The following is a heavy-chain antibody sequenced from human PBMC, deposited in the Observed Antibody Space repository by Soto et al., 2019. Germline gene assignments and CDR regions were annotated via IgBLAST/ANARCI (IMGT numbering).Heavy chain of an antibody. CDR2: ISAYNGNT. V-gene: IGHV1-18*01. J-gene: IGHJ6*02. CDR3: ARREDTAIEHSGGYHYGMDV. CDR1: GYTFTSYG. D-gene: IGHD5-18*01. Sequence: ASVKVSCKASGYTFTSYGISWVRQAPGQGLEWMGWISAYNGNTNYAQKLQGRVTMTTDTSTSTAYMELRSLRSDDTAVYYCARREDTAIEHSGGYHYGMDVWGQGTKVTVSS.